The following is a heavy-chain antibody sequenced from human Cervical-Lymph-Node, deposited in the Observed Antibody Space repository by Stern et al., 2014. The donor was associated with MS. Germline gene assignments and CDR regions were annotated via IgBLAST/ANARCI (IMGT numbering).Heavy chain of an antibody. CDR3: ARDLDNTDSNYEVVY. CDR2: INPGAGRT. Sequence: QVQLVESGAEVKKPGASVKVSCKASGYTRSSYYMHWVRQAPGQGLEWMGMINPGAGRTSYAEKFRGRVTMTKDTSTSTVIMELSSLRSEDTAVYFCARDLDNTDSNYEVVYWGQGNRVSGSS. D-gene: IGHD4-11*01. CDR1: GYTRSSYY. J-gene: IGHJ4*02. V-gene: IGHV1-46*01.